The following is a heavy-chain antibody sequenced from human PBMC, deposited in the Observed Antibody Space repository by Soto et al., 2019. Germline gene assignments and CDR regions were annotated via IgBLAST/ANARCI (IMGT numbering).Heavy chain of an antibody. CDR1: GFTFSSYG. CDR2: ISYDGSNK. CDR3: AKGLQSYYYYYYMDV. V-gene: IGHV3-30*18. Sequence: GGSLRLSCAASGFTFSSYGMHWVRQAPGKGLEWVAVISYDGSNKYYADSVKGRFTISRDNSKNTLYLQMNSLRAEDTAVYYCAKGLQSYYYYYYMDVWGKGTTVTVSS. D-gene: IGHD4-4*01. J-gene: IGHJ6*03.